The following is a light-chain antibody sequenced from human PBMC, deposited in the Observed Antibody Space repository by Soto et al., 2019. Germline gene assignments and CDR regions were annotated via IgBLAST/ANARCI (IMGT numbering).Light chain of an antibody. CDR3: SSSTSRTTFV. J-gene: IGLJ1*01. CDR2: EVS. V-gene: IGLV2-14*01. Sequence: QSALTQPASVSGAPGQSITISCTGTNSDLNYVSWHQQHPGKAPKLMIYEVSNRPSGVSNRFSGSKSGNTASLTISGLQAEDEADYCCSSSTSRTTFVFGTGTKLTVL. CDR1: NSDLNY.